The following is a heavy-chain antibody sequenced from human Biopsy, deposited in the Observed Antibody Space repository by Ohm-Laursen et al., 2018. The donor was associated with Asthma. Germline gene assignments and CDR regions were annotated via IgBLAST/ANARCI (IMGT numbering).Heavy chain of an antibody. J-gene: IGHJ4*02. V-gene: IGHV3-11*01. CDR1: GFTFSGYY. CDR2: ISTGGTTI. D-gene: IGHD5-12*01. Sequence: SLRLSCTASGFTFSGYYMSWIRQAPGKGLERVSYISTGGTTINYADSVKGRFTISRDNAKNSLYLQLNSLRAGDTAVYYCARARSGNYFDYWGQGTLVTVSS. CDR3: ARARSGNYFDY.